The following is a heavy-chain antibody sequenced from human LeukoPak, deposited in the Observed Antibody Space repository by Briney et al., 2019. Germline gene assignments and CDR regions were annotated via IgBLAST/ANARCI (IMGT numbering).Heavy chain of an antibody. CDR3: ARADGYSYVYGGNNWFDP. Sequence: GASVTVSCKASGYTFTGYYMHLVRQAPGQGLEWMGWINPNSGGTNYAHKVQGRVTMTRDTSISTAYMELSRLRSDDTAVYYCARADGYSYVYGGNNWFDPWGQGTLVTVSS. CDR1: GYTFTGYY. D-gene: IGHD5-18*01. J-gene: IGHJ5*02. CDR2: INPNSGGT. V-gene: IGHV1-2*02.